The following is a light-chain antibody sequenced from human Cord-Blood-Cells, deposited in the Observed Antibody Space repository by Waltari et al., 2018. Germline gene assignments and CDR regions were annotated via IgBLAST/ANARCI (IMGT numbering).Light chain of an antibody. CDR3: CSYAGSYTWV. V-gene: IGLV2-11*01. CDR2: DVS. J-gene: IGLJ3*02. Sequence: QSALTQPRPVSGSPGQSVTISCTGTSSDVGGYHYVPGSQQHPVKAPKLMIYDVSKRPSGVPDRFSGSQSGNTASLTISGLQAEDEADYCCCSYAGSYTWVFGGGTKLTVL. CDR1: SSDVGGYHY.